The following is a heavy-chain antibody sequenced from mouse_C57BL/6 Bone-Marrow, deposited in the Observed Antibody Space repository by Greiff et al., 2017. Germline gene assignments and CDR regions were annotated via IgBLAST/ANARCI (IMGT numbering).Heavy chain of an antibody. CDR1: GYTFTSYW. CDR2: INPSNGGT. J-gene: IGHJ4*01. V-gene: IGHV1-53*01. Sequence: QVQLQQPGTELVKPGASVKLSCKASGYTFTSYWMHWVKQRPGQGLEWIGNINPSNGGTNYNEKFKRKATLTVDKSSSTAYMQLSSLTSEDSAVYYCARGYYYGSSYDYYAMDYWGQGTSVTVSS. D-gene: IGHD1-1*01. CDR3: ARGYYYGSSYDYYAMDY.